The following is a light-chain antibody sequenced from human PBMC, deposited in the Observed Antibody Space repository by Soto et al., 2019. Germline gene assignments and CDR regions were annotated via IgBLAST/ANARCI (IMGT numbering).Light chain of an antibody. J-gene: IGKJ1*01. CDR3: QQYGSSPWT. Sequence: EIVMTQSPATLSLSPGEGVTLSCRASQSVSSYLAWYQQKPGQAPRLLIYGASSRATGIPDRFSGSGSGTDFTLTISRLEPEDFAVYYCQQYGSSPWTFGQGTKVDIK. CDR2: GAS. CDR1: QSVSSY. V-gene: IGKV3-20*01.